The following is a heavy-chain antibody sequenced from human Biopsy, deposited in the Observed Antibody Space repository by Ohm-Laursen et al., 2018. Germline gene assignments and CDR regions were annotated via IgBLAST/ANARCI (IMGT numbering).Heavy chain of an antibody. V-gene: IGHV3-7*01. CDR1: GFTFSNYW. J-gene: IGHJ4*02. CDR2: IKEDGSVI. CDR3: ARGRHGYNFGEIRH. D-gene: IGHD5-24*01. Sequence: GSLRLSCAAPGFTFSNYWMTWVRQAPGKGLEWVANIKEDGSVIHYLDSVKGRFTISRDNANKLLFLQMSSLRAEDTALYYCARGRHGYNFGEIRHWGQGILVSVSS.